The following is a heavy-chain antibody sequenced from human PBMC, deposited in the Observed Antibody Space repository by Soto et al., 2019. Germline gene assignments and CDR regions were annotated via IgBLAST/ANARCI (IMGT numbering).Heavy chain of an antibody. Sequence: GVSLRLSCAASGFTFISYWMSWVRQAPGKGLEWVANIKQDGSEKYYVDSVKGRFTISRDNAKNSLYLQMNSLRAEDTAVYYCARDPSIVLVPAATYYYYYYGMDVWGQGTTVTVSS. J-gene: IGHJ6*02. CDR3: ARDPSIVLVPAATYYYYYYGMDV. CDR2: IKQDGSEK. V-gene: IGHV3-7*01. CDR1: GFTFISYW. D-gene: IGHD2-2*01.